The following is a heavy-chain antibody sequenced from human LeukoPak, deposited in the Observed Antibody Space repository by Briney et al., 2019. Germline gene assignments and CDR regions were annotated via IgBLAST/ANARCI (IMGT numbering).Heavy chain of an antibody. D-gene: IGHD3-9*01. Sequence: GSLRLSCAASGLTFSNYSMSWVRQAPGKGLEWVSSISSSSSYIYYADSVKGRFTISRDNAKNSLYLQMNSLRAEDTAVYYCARGGDYDILTGYPHYYYYGMDVWGQGTTVTVSS. CDR2: ISSSSSYI. CDR1: GLTFSNYS. CDR3: ARGGDYDILTGYPHYYYYGMDV. V-gene: IGHV3-21*01. J-gene: IGHJ6*02.